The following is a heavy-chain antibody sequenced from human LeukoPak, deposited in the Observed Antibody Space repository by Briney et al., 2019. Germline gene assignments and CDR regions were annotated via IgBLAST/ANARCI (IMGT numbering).Heavy chain of an antibody. J-gene: IGHJ3*02. V-gene: IGHV3-48*01. CDR2: IGSSSSTI. CDR3: AKDPRDYGDPNDAIDI. D-gene: IGHD4-17*01. CDR1: GFTFSSYS. Sequence: GGALRLSCASSGFTFSSYSMNWVRQAPGKGLEGVSYIGSSSSTIYYADSLKGRFTISRDNAKNSLYLQMNSLRAEDTPVSYCAKDPRDYGDPNDAIDIWGEGTMVTVSS.